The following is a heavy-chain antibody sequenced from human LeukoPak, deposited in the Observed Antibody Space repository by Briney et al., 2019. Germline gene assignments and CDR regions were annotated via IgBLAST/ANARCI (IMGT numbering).Heavy chain of an antibody. Sequence: TGGSLRLSCAASGFTFSSYAMSWVRQAPGKGLEWVSAISGSGGSTYYADSVKGRFTISRDNSKNTLYLQMNSLRAEDTAVYYCANPRSIVVVVAAGVEAEYFQHWGQGTLVTVSS. CDR3: ANPRSIVVVVAAGVEAEYFQH. J-gene: IGHJ1*01. CDR2: ISGSGGST. CDR1: GFTFSSYA. V-gene: IGHV3-23*01. D-gene: IGHD2-15*01.